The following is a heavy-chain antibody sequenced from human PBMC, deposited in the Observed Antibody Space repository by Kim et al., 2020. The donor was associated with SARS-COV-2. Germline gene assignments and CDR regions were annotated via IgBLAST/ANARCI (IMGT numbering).Heavy chain of an antibody. CDR2: IWYDGSNR. J-gene: IGHJ4*02. D-gene: IGHD3-10*01. CDR1: GFTFSNYG. V-gene: IGHV3-33*01. Sequence: GGSLRLSCAASGFTFSNYGMHWVRQAPGKGLEWVAVIWYDGSNRYYADSVKGRFTISRDNSKNTLYLQMNSLRAGDTALYYCAREVLRSDMVRGVFFDFWGQGTLVTVSS. CDR3: AREVLRSDMVRGVFFDF.